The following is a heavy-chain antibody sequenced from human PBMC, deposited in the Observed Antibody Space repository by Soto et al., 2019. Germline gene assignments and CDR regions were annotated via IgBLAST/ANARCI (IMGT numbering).Heavy chain of an antibody. D-gene: IGHD5-12*01. J-gene: IGHJ4*02. V-gene: IGHV3-48*01. Sequence: GGSLRLSCAASGFTFSSYSMNWVRQAPGKGLEWVSYISSSSSTIYYADSVKGRFTISRDNAKNSLYLQMNSLRAEDTAVYYCAREYSGYDPYFDYWGQGTLVTVSS. CDR1: GFTFSSYS. CDR3: AREYSGYDPYFDY. CDR2: ISSSSSTI.